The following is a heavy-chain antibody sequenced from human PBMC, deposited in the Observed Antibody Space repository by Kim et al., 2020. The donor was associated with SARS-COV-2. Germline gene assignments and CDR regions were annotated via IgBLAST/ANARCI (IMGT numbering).Heavy chain of an antibody. CDR1: GYSFTSYW. J-gene: IGHJ6*02. Sequence: GESLKISCKGSGYSFTSYWISWVRQMPGKGLEWMGRIDHSDSYTNYSPSFQGHVTMSADKSISTSYRQWSSLKASDTAMYYCARQSDISAADGMDVCGQGTAVTF. V-gene: IGHV5-10-1*01. D-gene: IGHD5-12*01. CDR3: ARQSDISAADGMDV. CDR2: IDHSDSYT.